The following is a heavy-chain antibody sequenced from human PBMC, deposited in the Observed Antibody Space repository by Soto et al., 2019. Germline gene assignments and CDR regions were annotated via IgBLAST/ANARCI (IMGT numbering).Heavy chain of an antibody. CDR2: IYYSGST. CDR3: ARDLSGSYYDY. CDR1: GGSISSYY. J-gene: IGHJ4*02. D-gene: IGHD1-26*01. V-gene: IGHV4-59*01. Sequence: PSETLSLTCTVSGGSISSYYWSWIRQPPGKGLEWIGYIYYSGSTNYNPSLKSRVTISVDTSKNQFSLKLSSVTAADTAVYYCARDLSGSYYDYWGGGTVVTVSS.